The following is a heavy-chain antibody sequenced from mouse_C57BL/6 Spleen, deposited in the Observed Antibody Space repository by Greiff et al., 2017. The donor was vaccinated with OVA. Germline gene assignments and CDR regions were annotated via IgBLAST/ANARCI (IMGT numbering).Heavy chain of an antibody. CDR1: GYTFSDYY. CDR2: IGPGSGST. J-gene: IGHJ1*03. D-gene: IGHD2-14*01. Sequence: VHVQQSGAELVKPGASVQISCTASGYTFSDYYINWVTQRPGQGLEWVGKIGPGSGSTFYYEKFTGTATLTADNSSRPAYMRRRSHASEDSAVYIWARSHYRPHWYFGVWGTGATVTVAS. CDR3: ARSHYRPHWYFGV. V-gene: IGHV1-77*01.